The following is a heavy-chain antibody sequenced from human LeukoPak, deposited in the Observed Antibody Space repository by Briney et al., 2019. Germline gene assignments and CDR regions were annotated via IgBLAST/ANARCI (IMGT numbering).Heavy chain of an antibody. CDR1: GGTFSSYA. V-gene: IGHV1-69*05. Sequence: ASVKVSCKASGGTFSSYAISWVRQAPGQGLEWMGRIIPIFGTANYAQKFQGRVTITTDESTSTAYMEPSTLRSEDTDVYYCAREVPELNNAFDIWGQGTMVTVSS. CDR3: AREVPELNNAFDI. D-gene: IGHD1-26*01. J-gene: IGHJ3*02. CDR2: IIPIFGTA.